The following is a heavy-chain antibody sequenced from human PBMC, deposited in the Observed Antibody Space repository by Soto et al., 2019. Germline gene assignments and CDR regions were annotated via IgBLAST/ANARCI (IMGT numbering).Heavy chain of an antibody. Sequence: EVQLLESGGGLVQPGGSLRLSCAASGFTFSSFSLSWVRQAPGKGLEWVSGISGLGGSIYYADSVKGRFTISRDNSKNTLYLQMNSLRAEDTAVYYCSKSNGDNWERYFFDFWGQGTLVTVSS. CDR2: ISGLGGSI. D-gene: IGHD1-20*01. V-gene: IGHV3-23*01. CDR1: GFTFSSFS. J-gene: IGHJ4*02. CDR3: SKSNGDNWERYFFDF.